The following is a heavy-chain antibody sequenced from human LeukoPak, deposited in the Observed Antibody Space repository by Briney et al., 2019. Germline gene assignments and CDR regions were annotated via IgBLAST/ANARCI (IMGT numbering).Heavy chain of an antibody. CDR3: ARDHVDGSSWSYYWYFDL. J-gene: IGHJ2*01. D-gene: IGHD6-19*01. V-gene: IGHV1-8*01. CDR1: GYTFTSYD. CDR2: MNPNSGNT. Sequence: ASVKVSCKASGYTFTSYDINWVRQATGQGLEWMGWMNPNSGNTGYAQKFQGRVTMTRNTSISTAYMELSSLRSEDTAVYYCARDHVDGSSWSYYWYFDLWGRGTLVTVSS.